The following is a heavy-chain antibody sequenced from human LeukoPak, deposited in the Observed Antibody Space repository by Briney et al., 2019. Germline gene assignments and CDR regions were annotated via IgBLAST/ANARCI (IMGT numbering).Heavy chain of an antibody. D-gene: IGHD6-13*01. CDR3: ARGEVSSSWYEEEYYFDY. J-gene: IGHJ4*02. V-gene: IGHV1-69*13. CDR1: GGTFSSYA. CDR2: IIPIFGTA. Sequence: GASVKVSCKASGGTFSSYAISWVRQAPGQGLEWMGGIIPIFGTANYAQKFQGRVTITADESTSTAYMELSSLRSEDTAVYYCARGEVSSSWYEEEYYFDYWGQGPLVTVSS.